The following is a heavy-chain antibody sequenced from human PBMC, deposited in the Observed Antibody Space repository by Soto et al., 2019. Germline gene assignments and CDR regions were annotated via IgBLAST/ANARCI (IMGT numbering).Heavy chain of an antibody. J-gene: IGHJ4*02. D-gene: IGHD2-15*01. V-gene: IGHV1-18*01. CDR2: ISANNGNT. Sequence: QVHLVQSGAEVRKPGASVKVSCKASGYTFSNYDMSWVRQAPGQGLEWMGCISANNGNTNYAQKFQGRVTMTTDTSTSTAYMELRSLRSDDTAVYYCAREGYCTGGSCYSKNWGQGTLVTVSS. CDR3: AREGYCTGGSCYSKN. CDR1: GYTFSNYD.